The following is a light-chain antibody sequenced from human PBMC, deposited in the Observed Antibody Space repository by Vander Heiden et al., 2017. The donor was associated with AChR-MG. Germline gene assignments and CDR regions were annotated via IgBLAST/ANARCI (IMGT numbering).Light chain of an antibody. J-gene: IGLJ3*02. CDR3: ATWDDSLNGV. V-gene: IGLV1-44*01. Sequence: QSVLTQPPSASGPPGQRVTIPCSGSSSNIGTYTVNWYQQFPGTAPKLLIYNNHLRPSGVPDRFSGSKSGTSASLAISGLQSEDEAVYYCATWDDSLNGVFGGGTKLTVL. CDR2: NNH. CDR1: SSNIGTYT.